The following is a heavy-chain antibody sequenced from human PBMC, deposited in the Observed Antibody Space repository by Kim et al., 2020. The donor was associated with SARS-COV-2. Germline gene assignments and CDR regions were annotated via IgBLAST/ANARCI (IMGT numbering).Heavy chain of an antibody. CDR3: ATDEDGDRDFDH. CDR2: VNSYGGNI. J-gene: IGHJ4*02. CDR1: GLVFNDYG. Sequence: GGSLRLSCATSGLVFNDYGMNWVRQAPGKGLEWIAHVNSYGGNIHYADSVKGRVTISRDNAKKSLYLQMNSLRVEDTAVYYCATDEDGDRDFDHWGQGTLVTVSS. D-gene: IGHD4-17*01. V-gene: IGHV3-48*03.